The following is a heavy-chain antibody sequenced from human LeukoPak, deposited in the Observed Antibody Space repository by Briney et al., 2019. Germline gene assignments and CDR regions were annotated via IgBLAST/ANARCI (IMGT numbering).Heavy chain of an antibody. V-gene: IGHV3-23*01. J-gene: IGHJ5*01. D-gene: IGHD1-7*01. CDR1: GFTFSSYA. CDR3: AQDGTTTRYNWFDS. CDR2: IIADFDTT. Sequence: LAGGSLRLSCAASGFTFSSYAMSWVRQAPGKGLEWVSGIIADFDTTYYAGSVRGRFTISRDHSKNTLYLQMNSLRAEDTAIYYCAQDGTTTRYNWFDSWGQGTLVTVSS.